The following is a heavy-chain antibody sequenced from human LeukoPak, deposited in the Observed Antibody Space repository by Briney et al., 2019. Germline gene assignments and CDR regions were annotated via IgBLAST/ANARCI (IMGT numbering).Heavy chain of an antibody. CDR1: GGSFSGYY. D-gene: IGHD3-10*01. CDR3: ARVTRRGSGCFDY. V-gene: IGHV4-34*01. CDR2: INHSGST. J-gene: IGHJ4*02. Sequence: KSSETLSLTCAVYGGSFSGYYWSWIRQPPGKGLEWIGEINHSGSTNYNPSLKSRVTISVDTSKNQFSLKLSSVTAADTAVYYCARVTRRGSGCFDYWGQGTLVTVSS.